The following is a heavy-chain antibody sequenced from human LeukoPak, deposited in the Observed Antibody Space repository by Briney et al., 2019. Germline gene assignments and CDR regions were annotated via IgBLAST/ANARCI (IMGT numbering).Heavy chain of an antibody. Sequence: PGGSLRLSCAASGFTFSSYAMSWVRQAPGKGPEWVSAINGSGGSTYYADSVKGRFTISRDNSKNTLYLQMNSLRAEDTAVYYCAKDLRRGIQLWLDYWGQGTLVTVSS. CDR3: AKDLRRGIQLWLDY. D-gene: IGHD5-18*01. CDR1: GFTFSSYA. V-gene: IGHV3-23*01. CDR2: INGSGGST. J-gene: IGHJ4*02.